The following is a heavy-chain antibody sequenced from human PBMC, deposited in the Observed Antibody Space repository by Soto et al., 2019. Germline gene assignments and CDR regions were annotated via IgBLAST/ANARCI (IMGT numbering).Heavy chain of an antibody. CDR1: GGSFSDYA. Sequence: QVQLVQSGSEVKKPGSSVKVSCRASGGSFSDYAISWVRQAPGQGLEWMGGIIPIFARADYAQKFQGRVMITADRSTSTAYMELSSLGSDDTAVYYCARDRVVTTTKPVFDIWGQGTTVTVSS. CDR2: IIPIFARA. D-gene: IGHD5-12*01. V-gene: IGHV1-69*06. J-gene: IGHJ3*02. CDR3: ARDRVVTTTKPVFDI.